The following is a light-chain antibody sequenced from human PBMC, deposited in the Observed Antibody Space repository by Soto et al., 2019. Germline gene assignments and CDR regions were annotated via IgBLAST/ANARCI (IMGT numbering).Light chain of an antibody. CDR3: QQRDSWPLT. CDR1: QTVSTY. Sequence: EVVLTQSPAILSLSPGERATLSCRTNQTVSTYLAWYQHKAGQAPRRLIYSASKRATGIPARFSGSGSGTDFTLTISSLEPEDFAFYCCQQRDSWPLTFGGGTKV. V-gene: IGKV3-11*01. CDR2: SAS. J-gene: IGKJ4*01.